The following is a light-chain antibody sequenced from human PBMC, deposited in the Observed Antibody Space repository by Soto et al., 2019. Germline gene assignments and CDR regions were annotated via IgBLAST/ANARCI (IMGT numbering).Light chain of an antibody. CDR3: QVWDDTSDHVV. Sequence: SYELTQPPSVSVAPGQTGRITCGGNNIGEKSVHWYQKKPGQAPVLVVYDGTDRASGIPERFSGSNSGNTATLTISGVEAGDEADYYCQVWDDTSDHVVFGGGTKLTVL. CDR2: DGT. CDR1: NIGEKS. V-gene: IGLV3-21*02. J-gene: IGLJ2*01.